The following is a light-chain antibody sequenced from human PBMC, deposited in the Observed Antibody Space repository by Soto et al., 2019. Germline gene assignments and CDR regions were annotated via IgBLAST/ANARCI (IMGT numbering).Light chain of an antibody. V-gene: IGKV1-5*01. CDR2: DAS. CDR3: QHYHDYPWT. J-gene: IGKJ1*01. CDR1: QSISAW. Sequence: DIQMTQSPSTLSASVGDRVTITCRASQSISAWLAWYQQKPGEAPTLLIYDASSLESGVPSRFSGGGSETEFTLTISILQPDDVATYYCQHYHDYPWTFGQGTKVEIK.